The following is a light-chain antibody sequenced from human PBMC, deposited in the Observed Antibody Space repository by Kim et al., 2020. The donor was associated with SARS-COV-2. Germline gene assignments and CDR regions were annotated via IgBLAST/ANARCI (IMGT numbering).Light chain of an antibody. CDR2: GNN. V-gene: IGLV1-40*01. CDR1: SSNIGAGYE. CDR3: QSYDSSLSGWV. Sequence: RVAISCTGSSSNIGAGYEVHWYQQLPGTAPKLLIYGNNNRPSGVPDRFSGSKSGTSASLAITGLQAEDEADYYCQSYDSSLSGWVFGGGTQLTVL. J-gene: IGLJ3*02.